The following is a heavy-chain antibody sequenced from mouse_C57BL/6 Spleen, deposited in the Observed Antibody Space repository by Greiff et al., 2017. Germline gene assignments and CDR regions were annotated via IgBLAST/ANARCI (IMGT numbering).Heavy chain of an antibody. CDR3: ARGTTVVGWYFDV. D-gene: IGHD1-1*01. CDR2: IYPGDGDT. V-gene: IGHV1-82*01. J-gene: IGHJ1*03. CDR1: GYAFSSSW. Sequence: VQVVESGPELVKPGASVKISCKASGYAFSSSWMNWVKQRPGKGLEWIGRIYPGDGDTNYNGKFKGKATLTADKSSSTAYMQLSSLTSEDSAVYFCARGTTVVGWYFDVWGTGTTVTVSS.